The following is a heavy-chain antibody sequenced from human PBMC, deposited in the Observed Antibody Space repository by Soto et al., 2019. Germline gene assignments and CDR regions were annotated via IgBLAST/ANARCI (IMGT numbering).Heavy chain of an antibody. CDR3: ARVIAAARNLPGVDYYYYGMDV. D-gene: IGHD6-13*01. CDR1: GYTFTSYG. V-gene: IGHV1-18*01. J-gene: IGHJ6*02. Sequence: ASVKVSCKASGYTFTSYGISWVRQAPGQGLEWMGWISAYNGNTNYAQKLQGRVTMTTDTSTSTAYMELRSLRSDDTAVYYCARVIAAARNLPGVDYYYYGMDVWGQGTTVTVSS. CDR2: ISAYNGNT.